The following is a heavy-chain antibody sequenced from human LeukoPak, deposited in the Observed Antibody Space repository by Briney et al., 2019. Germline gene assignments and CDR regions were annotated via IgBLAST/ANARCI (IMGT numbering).Heavy chain of an antibody. V-gene: IGHV4-31*03. CDR1: GGPMRGYY. D-gene: IGHD3-22*01. CDR2: IYYSGST. Sequence: SETLSLTCTVSGGPMRGYYWSWIRQHPGKGLEWIGYIYYSGSTYYNPSLKSRVTISVDTSKNQFSLKLSSVTAADTAVYYCARGITMIRGNNWFDPWGQGTLVTVSS. J-gene: IGHJ5*02. CDR3: ARGITMIRGNNWFDP.